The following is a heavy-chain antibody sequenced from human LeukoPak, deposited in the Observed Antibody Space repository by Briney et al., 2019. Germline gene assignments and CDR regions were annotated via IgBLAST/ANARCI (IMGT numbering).Heavy chain of an antibody. CDR3: ARDPAPATGAFDI. D-gene: IGHD1-1*01. CDR2: IFNSGDT. V-gene: IGHV3-53*01. Sequence: GGSLRLSCAASGFTISSNYMNWVRQAPGKGLEWVSVIFNSGDTYYADSVKGRFTVSRDTSKNTLYLQMNSLRVDDTAVYYCARDPAPATGAFDIWGQGTMVIIS. J-gene: IGHJ3*02. CDR1: GFTISSNY.